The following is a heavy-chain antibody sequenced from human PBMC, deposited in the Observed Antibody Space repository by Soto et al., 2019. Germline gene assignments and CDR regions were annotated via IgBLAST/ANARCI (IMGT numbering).Heavy chain of an antibody. CDR2: IKQDGSEK. CDR3: ARVRSTYGDRYCYYYYGMDV. V-gene: IGHV3-7*01. Sequence: HPGGSLRLSCAASGFTFSSYWMSWVRQAPGKGLEWVANIKQDGSEKYYVDSVKGRFTISRDNAKNSLYLQMNSLRAEDTAVYYCARVRSTYGDRYCYYYYGMDVWGQGTTVTVSS. D-gene: IGHD4-17*01. CDR1: GFTFSSYW. J-gene: IGHJ6*02.